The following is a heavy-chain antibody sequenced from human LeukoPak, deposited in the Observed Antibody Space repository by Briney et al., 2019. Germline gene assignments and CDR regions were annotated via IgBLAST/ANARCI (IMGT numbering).Heavy chain of an antibody. Sequence: PSETLSLTCTVSGAPIRTYYWDWIRRAPGKGLEWIGCISDSGTTYYNPSLKSRVTISLDTSKNHFSLKLTSVTAADTAVYFCTKGYYEPFDYWGQGMMVTVSS. CDR3: TKGYYEPFDY. CDR1: GAPIRTYY. J-gene: IGHJ4*02. D-gene: IGHD3-22*01. CDR2: ISDSGTT. V-gene: IGHV4-59*01.